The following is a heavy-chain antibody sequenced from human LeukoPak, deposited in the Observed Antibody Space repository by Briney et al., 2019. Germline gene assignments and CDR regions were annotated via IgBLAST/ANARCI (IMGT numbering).Heavy chain of an antibody. D-gene: IGHD2/OR15-2a*01. CDR1: GGSISSFY. CDR3: ARHGAAHLLYYYDY. Sequence: PSETLSLTCTVSGGSISSFYWSWIRQPPGKGLEWIGYIYYSGSTNYNPSLKSRVTISVDTSKSQFSLNLSSVTAADTAVYYCARHGAAHLLYYYDYWGQGTLVTVSS. J-gene: IGHJ4*02. V-gene: IGHV4-59*08. CDR2: IYYSGST.